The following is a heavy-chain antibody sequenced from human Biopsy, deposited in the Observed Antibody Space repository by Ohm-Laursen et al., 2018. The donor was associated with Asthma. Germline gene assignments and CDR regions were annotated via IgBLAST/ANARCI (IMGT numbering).Heavy chain of an antibody. CDR1: GYTFTRYG. CDR3: ARDVPVGAPSDY. J-gene: IGHJ4*02. CDR2: ISAYNGNT. Sequence: ASVNASCKASGYTFTRYGISCVRQAPGQGLEWMGWISAYNGNTNSATKLQDRVTMTTDTSTTTAYMELMSLRSDDTAVYYSARDVPVGAPSDYWGKGTRVTSSS. D-gene: IGHD1-26*01. V-gene: IGHV1-18*04.